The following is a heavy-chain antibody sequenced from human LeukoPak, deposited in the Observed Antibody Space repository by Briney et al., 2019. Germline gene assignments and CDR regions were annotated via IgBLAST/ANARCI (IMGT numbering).Heavy chain of an antibody. CDR3: AKGTSSGWYYFDY. CDR2: IYTSGST. CDR1: GGSISSGSYY. J-gene: IGHJ4*02. Sequence: PSQTLSLTCTVSGGSISSGSYYWSWIRQPAGKGLEWIGRIYTSGSTNYNPSLKSRVTISVDTSKNHFSLKLSSLTAADTAVYYCAKGTSSGWYYFDYWGQGTLVTVSS. V-gene: IGHV4-61*02. D-gene: IGHD6-19*01.